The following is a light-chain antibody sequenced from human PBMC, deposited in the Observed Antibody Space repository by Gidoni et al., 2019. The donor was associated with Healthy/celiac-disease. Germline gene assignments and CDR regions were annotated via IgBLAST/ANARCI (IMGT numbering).Light chain of an antibody. Sequence: DIQMTQAPSSLSASVGDRVTITCRASQSISSYLNWYQQEPGKAPTLLIYAASSLQSGVPSRCSGSGSGTDFTLTISSLQPEDVATYYCQQSYSTPWTFGQGTKVEIK. CDR3: QQSYSTPWT. J-gene: IGKJ1*01. V-gene: IGKV1-39*01. CDR1: QSISSY. CDR2: AAS.